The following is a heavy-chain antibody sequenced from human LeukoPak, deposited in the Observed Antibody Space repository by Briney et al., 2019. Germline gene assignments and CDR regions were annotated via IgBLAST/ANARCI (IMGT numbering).Heavy chain of an antibody. V-gene: IGHV3-30-3*01. CDR1: GFTFNSYA. D-gene: IGHD3-22*01. Sequence: GGSLRLSCAASGFTFNSYAMHWVRQAPGKGLEWVAVISYDGSNKYYADSVKGRFTISRDNSKNTLYLQMNSLRAEDTAVYYCALGSYDSSGYYYYNYWGQGTLVTVSS. CDR3: ALGSYDSSGYYYYNY. J-gene: IGHJ4*02. CDR2: ISYDGSNK.